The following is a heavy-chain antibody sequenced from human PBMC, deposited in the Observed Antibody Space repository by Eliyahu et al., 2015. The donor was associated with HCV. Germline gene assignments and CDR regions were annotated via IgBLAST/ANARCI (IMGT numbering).Heavy chain of an antibody. J-gene: IGHJ4*02. V-gene: IGHV3-30-3*01. CDR1: GFTFSSYX. CDR3: ARGHGSGN. CDR2: ISYDGSNK. D-gene: IGHD3-10*01. Sequence: QVQLVESGGGVVQPGRSLRLSCAASGFTFSSYXMHWVRQAPGKGLEWVXVISYDGSNKYYADSVKGRFTISRDNSKNTLYLQMNSLRAEDTAVYYCARGHGSGNWGQGTLVTVSS.